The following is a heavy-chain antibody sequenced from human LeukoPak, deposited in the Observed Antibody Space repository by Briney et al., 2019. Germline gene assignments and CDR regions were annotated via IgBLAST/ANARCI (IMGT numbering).Heavy chain of an antibody. CDR3: ARLYCSSISCYTPFNI. D-gene: IGHD2-2*02. CDR1: GGSISRYY. Sequence: PSETLSLTCTVSGGSISRYYWSWIRQPPGKGLEWIGYIYYSGSTNYNPSLKSRVTMSVDTSKNQFSLKLSSVTAADTAVYYCARLYCSSISCYTPFNIWGQGTMVTVSS. V-gene: IGHV4-59*01. J-gene: IGHJ3*02. CDR2: IYYSGST.